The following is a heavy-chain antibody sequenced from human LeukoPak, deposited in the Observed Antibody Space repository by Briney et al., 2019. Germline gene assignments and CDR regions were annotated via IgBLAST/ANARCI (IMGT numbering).Heavy chain of an antibody. CDR2: ISGSGGST. V-gene: IGHV3-23*01. CDR1: GFTFSSYA. CDR3: AKDRSCTNDICHGDFDY. J-gene: IGHJ4*02. Sequence: PGGSLRLSCAASGFTFSSYAVSWVRQAPGKGLEWVSSISGSGGSTYSADSVKGRFTISRDNSKNTLYLQMNSLRAEDTARYYCAKDRSCTNDICHGDFDYWGQGTLVTVSS. D-gene: IGHD2-8*01.